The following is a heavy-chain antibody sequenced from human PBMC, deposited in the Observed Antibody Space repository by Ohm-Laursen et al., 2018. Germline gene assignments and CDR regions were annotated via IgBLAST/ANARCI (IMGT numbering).Heavy chain of an antibody. CDR3: AKDPPRGIAAAGTVY. CDR1: GFTFSSYG. Sequence: SLRLSCTASGFTFSSYGMHWVRQAPGKGLEWVAVISYDGSNKYYADSVKGRFTISRDNSKNTLYLQMNSLRAEDTAVYYCAKDPPRGIAAAGTVYWGQGTLVTVSS. J-gene: IGHJ4*02. D-gene: IGHD6-13*01. CDR2: ISYDGSNK. V-gene: IGHV3-30*18.